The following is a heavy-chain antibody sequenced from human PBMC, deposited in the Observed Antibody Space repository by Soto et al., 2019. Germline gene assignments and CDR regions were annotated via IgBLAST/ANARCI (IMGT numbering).Heavy chain of an antibody. J-gene: IGHJ5*02. V-gene: IGHV5-10-1*01. CDR3: ATAGGYSYGRNWFDP. CDR1: GYSFTSYW. D-gene: IGHD5-18*01. CDR2: IDPSDAYT. Sequence: GESLKISCKGSGYSFTSYWISWVRQMPGQGLEWMGRIDPSDAYTNYSPSFQGHVTISTDKSISTAYLQWSSLKASDTAMYYCATAGGYSYGRNWFDPGGQGTRVTVSS.